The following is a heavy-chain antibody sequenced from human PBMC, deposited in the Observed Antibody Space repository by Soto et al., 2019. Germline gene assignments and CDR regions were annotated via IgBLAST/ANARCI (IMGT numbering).Heavy chain of an antibody. D-gene: IGHD4-4*01. J-gene: IGHJ6*02. CDR3: AGNKRLHVYYYYGMDV. Sequence: GGSLRLSCAASGFTFSSYEMNWVRQAPGKGLEWVSYISSSGSTIYYADSVKGRFTISRDNAKNSLYLQMNSLRAEDTAVYYCAGNKRLHVYYYYGMDVWGQGTTVTVSS. CDR1: GFTFSSYE. V-gene: IGHV3-48*03. CDR2: ISSSGSTI.